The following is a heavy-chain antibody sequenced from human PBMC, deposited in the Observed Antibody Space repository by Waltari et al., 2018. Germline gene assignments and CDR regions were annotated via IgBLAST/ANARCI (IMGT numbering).Heavy chain of an antibody. J-gene: IGHJ5*02. Sequence: EMQLVQSGAEVQQPGGYLKLSCKCSGYSFTRYCIAWVRQLPGKGLEWVGINTTGDSDTRYSPSCQGQVTISADKSISTAYLQWSSLKASDTAMYYCARQEVGATLHGGTYNWIDAWGQGTLVTVSS. V-gene: IGHV5-51*01. CDR1: GYSFTRYC. D-gene: IGHD1-26*01. CDR2: NTTGDSDT. CDR3: ARQEVGATLHGGTYNWIDA.